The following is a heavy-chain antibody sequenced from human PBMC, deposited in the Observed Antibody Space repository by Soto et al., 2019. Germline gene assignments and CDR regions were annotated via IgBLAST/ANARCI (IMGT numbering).Heavy chain of an antibody. CDR3: ARDPRGYYDSSGYYDY. D-gene: IGHD3-22*01. Sequence: GGSLRLSCVASGFTFNSYSMNWVRQAPGKGLEWVSSISSANAYIYYADSVKGRFTISRDNAKNSLYLQMNSLRAEDTAVYYCARDPRGYYDSSGYYDYWGQGTLVTVSS. V-gene: IGHV3-21*04. CDR2: ISSANAYI. CDR1: GFTFNSYS. J-gene: IGHJ4*02.